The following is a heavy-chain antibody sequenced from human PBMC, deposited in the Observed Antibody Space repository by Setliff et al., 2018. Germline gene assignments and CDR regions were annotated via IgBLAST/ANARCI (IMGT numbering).Heavy chain of an antibody. Sequence: ASVKVSCKASGYIFNTFGISWVRRAPGQGLEWIGWISPYNGDTKYAQKLQGRVTMTTDTYTSTANMELRSLRSDDTAVYYCVRAPPTVVIPPGRAFFDPWGQGTLVTVSS. CDR3: VRAPPTVVIPPGRAFFDP. V-gene: IGHV1-18*01. D-gene: IGHD2-2*01. CDR2: ISPYNGDT. J-gene: IGHJ5*02. CDR1: GYIFNTFG.